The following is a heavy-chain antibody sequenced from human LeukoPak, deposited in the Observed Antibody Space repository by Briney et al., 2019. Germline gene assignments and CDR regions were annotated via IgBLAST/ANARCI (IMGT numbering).Heavy chain of an antibody. Sequence: PGRSLRLSCAASGFTFSSYAMHWVRQAPGKGLEWVAVISYDGGNKYYADSVKGRFTISRDNSKNTLYLQMNGLRAEDTAVYYCARGYCSSTSCYTVDYWGQGTLVTVSS. CDR2: ISYDGGNK. CDR1: GFTFSSYA. CDR3: ARGYCSSTSCYTVDY. D-gene: IGHD2-2*02. J-gene: IGHJ4*02. V-gene: IGHV3-30-3*01.